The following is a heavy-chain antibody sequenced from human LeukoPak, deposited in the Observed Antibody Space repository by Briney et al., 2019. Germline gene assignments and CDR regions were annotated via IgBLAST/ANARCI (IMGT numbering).Heavy chain of an antibody. CDR1: GFTFSTYA. D-gene: IGHD4-17*01. CDR2: ISYDGSNK. Sequence: GGSLRLSCAASGFTFSTYAMSWVRQAAGKGLEWVAVISYDGSNKYYADSVKGRFTISRDNSKNTLYLQMNSLRAEDTAVYYCAKEGITVTTYYFDYWGQGTLVTVSS. J-gene: IGHJ4*02. CDR3: AKEGITVTTYYFDY. V-gene: IGHV3-30*18.